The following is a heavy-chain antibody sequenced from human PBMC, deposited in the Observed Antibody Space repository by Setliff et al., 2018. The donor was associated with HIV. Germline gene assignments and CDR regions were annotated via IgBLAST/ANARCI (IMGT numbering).Heavy chain of an antibody. Sequence: ASVKVSCKASGYTFTNYDINWVRQAPGHGLEWVGWMSPKSGYTDYAQKFQGRVTMTRNTSINTVYMELSSLKSDDTAVYYWARGSYYDFWSGFFHRGTGRRNWFDSWGQGTLVTAPQ. CDR3: ARGSYYDFWSGFFHRGTGRRNWFDS. D-gene: IGHD3-3*01. V-gene: IGHV1-8*01. CDR1: GYTFTNYD. J-gene: IGHJ5*01. CDR2: MSPKSGYT.